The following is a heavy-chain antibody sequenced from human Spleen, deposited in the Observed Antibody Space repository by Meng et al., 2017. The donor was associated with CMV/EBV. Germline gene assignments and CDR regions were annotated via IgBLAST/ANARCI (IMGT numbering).Heavy chain of an antibody. CDR3: ARFTVAAANPNWFDP. CDR1: GGSFSGYY. D-gene: IGHD2-2*01. Sequence: YGGSFSGYYWSWIRQPPGKGLEWIGEINHSGSTNYNPSLKSRVTISVDTSKNQFSLKLSSVTAADTAVYYCARFTVAAANPNWFDPWGQGTLVTVSS. J-gene: IGHJ5*02. CDR2: INHSGST. V-gene: IGHV4-34*01.